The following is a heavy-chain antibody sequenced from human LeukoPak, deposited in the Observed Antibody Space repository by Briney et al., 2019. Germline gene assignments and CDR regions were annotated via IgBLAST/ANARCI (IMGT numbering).Heavy chain of an antibody. CDR1: GGSISSYC. CDR3: ARGNPVVRFLEWSYNWFDP. J-gene: IGHJ5*02. D-gene: IGHD3-3*01. Sequence: KPSETLSLTCTVSGGSISSYCWSWIRQPPGKGLEWIGYIYYSGSTNYNPSLKSRVTISVDTSKNQFSLKLSSVTAADRAVSCCARGNPVVRFLEWSYNWFDPWGQGTLVTVSS. CDR2: IYYSGST. V-gene: IGHV4-59*01.